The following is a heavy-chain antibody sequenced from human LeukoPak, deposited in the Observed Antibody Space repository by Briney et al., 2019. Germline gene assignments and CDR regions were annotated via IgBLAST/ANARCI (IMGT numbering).Heavy chain of an antibody. CDR1: GFTFSSYG. Sequence: PGGSLRLSCAASGFTFSSYGMSWVRQAPGKGLEWVSAISGSGGSTYHADSVKGRFTISRDNSKNTLYLQMNSLRAEDTAVYYCAKDRTLIYGDETNTDYWGQGTLVTVSS. J-gene: IGHJ4*02. CDR3: AKDRTLIYGDETNTDY. V-gene: IGHV3-23*01. CDR2: ISGSGGST. D-gene: IGHD4-17*01.